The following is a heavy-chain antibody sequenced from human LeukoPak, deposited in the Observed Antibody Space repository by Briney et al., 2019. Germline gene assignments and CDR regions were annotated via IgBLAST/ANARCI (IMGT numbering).Heavy chain of an antibody. CDR1: GYTFSSYG. CDR2: IPYDGSNK. D-gene: IGHD7-27*01. CDR3: AELGAAFDI. V-gene: IGHV3-30*03. J-gene: IGHJ3*02. Sequence: PGRALRLSCAASGYTFSSYGMHSVRQAPGRGLEWVAAIPYDGSNKYYTYSVKCRFTISRDNSKNTLYLQMNSLRAGDTAVYYCAELGAAFDIWGEGTMVTVSS.